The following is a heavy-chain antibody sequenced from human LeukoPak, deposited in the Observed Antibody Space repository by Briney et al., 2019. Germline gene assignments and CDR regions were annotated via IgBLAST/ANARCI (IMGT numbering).Heavy chain of an antibody. J-gene: IGHJ5*02. CDR3: ARGSSRYYDFWSGYSPFDP. CDR1: GYTFTTYF. D-gene: IGHD3-3*01. Sequence: ASVKVSCKTSGYTFTTYFIHWVRQAPGRGLEWMGRINPNSGDTNHAQKFQGRVTITADESTSTAYMELSSLRSEDTAVYYCARGSSRYYDFWSGYSPFDPWGQGTLVTVSS. V-gene: IGHV1-2*06. CDR2: INPNSGDT.